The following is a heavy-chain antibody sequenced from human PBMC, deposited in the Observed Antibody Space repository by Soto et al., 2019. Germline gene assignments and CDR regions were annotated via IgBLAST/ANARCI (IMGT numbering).Heavy chain of an antibody. CDR2: SSATGAGT. CDR1: GFTFSSYG. V-gene: IGHV3-23*01. D-gene: IGHD1-7*01. CDR3: AKERRAGGNYGFYADF. J-gene: IGHJ4*02. Sequence: EVQLLESGGGLVQPGGSLRLSCAASGFTFSSYGMTWVRQAPGKGLEWVSFSSATGAGTYYADPVKGRFTISRDNSKNTLYLQMTSLRADDTAVYYCAKERRAGGNYGFYADFWGQGALVIVSS.